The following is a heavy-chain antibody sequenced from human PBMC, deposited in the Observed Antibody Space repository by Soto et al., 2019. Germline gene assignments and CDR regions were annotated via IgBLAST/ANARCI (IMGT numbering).Heavy chain of an antibody. CDR3: ARVRRWLPEEMVDL. D-gene: IGHD5-12*01. V-gene: IGHV4-34*01. J-gene: IGHJ5*02. CDR2: VNDSGNS. CDR1: GGSFSGYY. Sequence: QVQLHQWGAGQLRASETLSLTCGVSGGSFSGYYWSWIRQPPGKGLEWIGEVNDSGNSNYNPSLKRRVVISADTPKSEFSLKMNTVTAADTGVYYCARVRRWLPEEMVDLWGQGALVTVSS.